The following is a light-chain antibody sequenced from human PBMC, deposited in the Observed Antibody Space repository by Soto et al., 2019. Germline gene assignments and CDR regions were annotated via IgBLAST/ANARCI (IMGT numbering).Light chain of an antibody. V-gene: IGKV1-39*01. CDR1: QSVRSH. Sequence: TQSPATLSVSVGERATLSCRASQSVRSHLAWYQHKPGKAPKLLIDAVSSLQSGVPSRFSGSGSGTDFTLTISGLQPEDFATYYCQQSYSSPQTFGQGTKVDIK. CDR2: AVS. J-gene: IGKJ1*01. CDR3: QQSYSSPQT.